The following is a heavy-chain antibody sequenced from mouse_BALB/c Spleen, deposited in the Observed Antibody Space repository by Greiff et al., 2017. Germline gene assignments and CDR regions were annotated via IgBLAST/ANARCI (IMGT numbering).Heavy chain of an antibody. CDR2: ISDGGSYT. J-gene: IGHJ1*01. V-gene: IGHV5-4*02. CDR3: ARGGPRYFDV. Sequence: EVMLVESGGGLVKPGGSLKLSCAASGFTFSDYYMYWVRQTPEKRLEWVATISDGGSYTYYPDSVKGRFTISRDNAKNNLYLQMSSLKSEDTAMYYCARGGPRYFDVWGAGTTVTFSS. CDR1: GFTFSDYY. D-gene: IGHD3-3*01.